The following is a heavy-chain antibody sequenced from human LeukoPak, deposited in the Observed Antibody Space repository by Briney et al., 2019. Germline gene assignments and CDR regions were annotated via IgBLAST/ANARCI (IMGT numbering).Heavy chain of an antibody. V-gene: IGHV4-39*01. CDR3: ARPSNYGGNSGDFDY. J-gene: IGHJ4*02. Sequence: PSETLSLTCTVSGGSISSSSYYWGWLRQRTGKGLEWSVSIYYSGSTYYNPSLKSRVTISVDTSKNQFSLRLSSVTAAHTAVYYCARPSNYGGNSGDFDYWGQGTLVTASS. D-gene: IGHD4-23*01. CDR1: GGSISSSSYY. CDR2: IYYSGST.